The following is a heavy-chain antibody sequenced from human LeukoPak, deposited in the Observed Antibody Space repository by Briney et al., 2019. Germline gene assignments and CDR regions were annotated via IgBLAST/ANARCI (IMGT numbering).Heavy chain of an antibody. CDR2: ISSSGSTI. D-gene: IGHD4-11*01. CDR3: ARDMTTVTSYWFDP. CDR1: GFTFSSYA. J-gene: IGHJ5*02. V-gene: IGHV3-48*04. Sequence: PGGSLRLSCAASGFTFSSYAMSWVRQAPGKGLEWVSYISSSGSTIYYADSVKGRFTISRDNAKNTLYLQVNSLRAEDTAVYYCARDMTTVTSYWFDPWGQGTLVTVSS.